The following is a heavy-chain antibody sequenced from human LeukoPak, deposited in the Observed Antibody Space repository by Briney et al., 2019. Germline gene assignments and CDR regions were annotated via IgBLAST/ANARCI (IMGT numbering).Heavy chain of an antibody. V-gene: IGHV3-23*01. CDR2: ISASGGST. Sequence: SGGSLRLSCAVSGFTFSSYAMSWVRQAPGKGLEWVSGISASGGSTYYADSVKGRFTISRDNSKNTLYLQMNSLRAEDTAVYYCAKDSAPRQYYFDYWGQGTLVTVSS. CDR3: AKDSAPRQYYFDY. J-gene: IGHJ4*02. D-gene: IGHD1-26*01. CDR1: GFTFSSYA.